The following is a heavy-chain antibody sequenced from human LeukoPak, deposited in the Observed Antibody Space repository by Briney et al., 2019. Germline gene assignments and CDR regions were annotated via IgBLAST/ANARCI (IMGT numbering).Heavy chain of an antibody. CDR2: INPNSGGT. Sequence: ASVKVSCKASGYTFTGYYMHWVRQAPGQGLEWMGWINPNSGGTNYAQKFQGRVTMTRDMSISTAYMELSRLRSDDAAVYYCARRAVAGSYYYYGMDVWGQGTTVTVSS. CDR3: ARRAVAGSYYYYGMDV. V-gene: IGHV1-2*02. D-gene: IGHD6-19*01. J-gene: IGHJ6*02. CDR1: GYTFTGYY.